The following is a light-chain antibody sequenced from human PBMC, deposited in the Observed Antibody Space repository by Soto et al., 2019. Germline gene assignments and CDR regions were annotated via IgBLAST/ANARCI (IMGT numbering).Light chain of an antibody. CDR3: QQSYSTPYT. J-gene: IGKJ2*01. CDR1: QSISSY. CDR2: AAS. Sequence: DIQMTQSPSSLSASVGDRVTITCRASQSISSYLNWYQQKPGKAPKLLIYAASSLQSGVPSRFGGSGSGTDFTLTISSLQPEDCATYYCQQSYSTPYTFGQGTKLEIK. V-gene: IGKV1-39*01.